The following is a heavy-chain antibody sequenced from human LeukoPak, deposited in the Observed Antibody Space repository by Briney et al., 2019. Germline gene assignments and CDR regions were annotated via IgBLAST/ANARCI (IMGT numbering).Heavy chain of an antibody. J-gene: IGHJ4*02. CDR2: ISWNSGSI. D-gene: IGHD5-18*01. CDR1: GFTFDVYA. CDR3: ARDLPRYSYGNDY. V-gene: IGHV3-9*01. Sequence: GGSLRLSCAASGFTFDVYAMHCVRHAPERGGEWVSGISWNSGSIGYADSVKGRFTISRDNSKNSLYLQMNSLRAEVTAVYYCARDLPRYSYGNDYWGQGTLVTVSS.